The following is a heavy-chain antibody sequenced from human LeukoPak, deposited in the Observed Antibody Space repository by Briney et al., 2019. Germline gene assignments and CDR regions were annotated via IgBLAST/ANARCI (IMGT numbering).Heavy chain of an antibody. CDR2: VYYSEST. J-gene: IGHJ5*02. D-gene: IGHD6-19*01. CDR3: ARHVRTRGIAVAGAPGWFDP. Sequence: SETLSLTCPVSGPSISSSSYNWGWTRQPPGNGREGIRRVYYSESTYYNPSLKSRVTMSVDTSKKQFSLKLRSVTAADTAVYYCARHVRTRGIAVAGAPGWFDPWGQGTLVTVSS. CDR1: GPSISSSSYN. V-gene: IGHV4-39*01.